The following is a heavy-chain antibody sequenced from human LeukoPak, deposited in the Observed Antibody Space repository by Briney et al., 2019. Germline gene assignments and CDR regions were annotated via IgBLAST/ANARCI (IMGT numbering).Heavy chain of an antibody. V-gene: IGHV1-69*05. J-gene: IGHJ4*02. Sequence: ASVKVSCKASGGTFSSYAISWVRQAPGQGLEWMGRIIPIFGTANYAQKFQGRVTITTDESTSTAYMELSSLRSEDTAVYYCASRQYGSPKLIFDYWGQGTLVTVSS. CDR2: IIPIFGTA. CDR3: ASRQYGSPKLIFDY. CDR1: GGTFSSYA. D-gene: IGHD4-17*01.